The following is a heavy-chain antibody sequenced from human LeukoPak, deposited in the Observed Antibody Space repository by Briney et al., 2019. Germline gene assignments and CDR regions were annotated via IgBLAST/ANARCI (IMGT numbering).Heavy chain of an antibody. V-gene: IGHV3-21*01. CDR1: GFTFSSYS. J-gene: IGHJ4*02. Sequence: PGGSLRLSCAASGFTFSSYSMNWVRQAPGKGLEWVSSISSSSSYIYYADSVKGRFTISRDNAKNTVYLQMSSLRVEDTAVYYCAKSSQLGIRLAFDYWGQGTLVTVSS. CDR2: ISSSSSYI. D-gene: IGHD7-27*01. CDR3: AKSSQLGIRLAFDY.